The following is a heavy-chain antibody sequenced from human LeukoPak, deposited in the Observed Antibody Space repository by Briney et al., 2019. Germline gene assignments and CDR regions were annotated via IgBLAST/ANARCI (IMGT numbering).Heavy chain of an antibody. J-gene: IGHJ4*02. Sequence: RGSLRLSCAASGFTFSAYWMHWVRQAPGKGLVWVSRINSDGSSRTYADSVKGRFTISRDNSKNTLYLQMNSLRAEDTAVYYCAKDYYYDSSGYALQGYFDYWGQGTLVTVSS. CDR1: GFTFSAYW. V-gene: IGHV3-74*01. CDR2: INSDGSSR. CDR3: AKDYYYDSSGYALQGYFDY. D-gene: IGHD3-22*01.